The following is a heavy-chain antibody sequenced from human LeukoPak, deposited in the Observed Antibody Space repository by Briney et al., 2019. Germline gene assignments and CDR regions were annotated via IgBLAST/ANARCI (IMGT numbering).Heavy chain of an antibody. D-gene: IGHD3-22*01. V-gene: IGHV4-4*09. CDR1: GGSISSYY. CDR2: IYTSGST. Sequence: SENLSLTCTVSGGSISSYYWSWIRQPPGKGLEWIGYIYTSGSTNYNPSLKSRVTISVDTSKNQFSLKLSSVTAADTAVYYCARLWDYYDKGYFHYWGQGTLVTVPS. CDR3: ARLWDYYDKGYFHY. J-gene: IGHJ4*02.